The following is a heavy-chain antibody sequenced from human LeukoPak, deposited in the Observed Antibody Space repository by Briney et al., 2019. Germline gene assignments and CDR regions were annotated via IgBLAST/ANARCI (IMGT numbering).Heavy chain of an antibody. J-gene: IGHJ4*02. CDR3: ASLGDYYDSSGYYRGLDY. V-gene: IGHV4-39*01. CDR1: GGSISSSSYY. D-gene: IGHD3-22*01. CDR2: IYYSGST. Sequence: KTSETLSLTCTVSGGSISSSSYYWGWIRQPPGKGLEWIGSIYYSGSTYYNPSLKSRVTISVDTSKNQFSLKLSSVTAADTAVYYCASLGDYYDSSGYYRGLDYWGQGTLVTVSS.